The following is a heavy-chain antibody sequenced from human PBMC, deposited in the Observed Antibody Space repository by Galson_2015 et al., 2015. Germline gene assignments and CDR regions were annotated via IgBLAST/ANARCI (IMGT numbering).Heavy chain of an antibody. CDR3: ARSPSIAARHSWFDP. V-gene: IGHV4-39*07. D-gene: IGHD6-6*01. CDR1: GGSISSSSYY. Sequence: SETLSLTCTVSGGSISSSSYYWGWIRQPPGKGLEWIGSIYYSESTYYKPSLKSRVTISVDTSKNQFSLKLSSVTAADTAVYYCARSPSIAARHSWFDPWGQGTLVTVSS. J-gene: IGHJ5*02. CDR2: IYYSEST.